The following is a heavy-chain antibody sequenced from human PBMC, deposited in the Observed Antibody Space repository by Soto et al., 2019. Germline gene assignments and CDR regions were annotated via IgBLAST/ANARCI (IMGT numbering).Heavy chain of an antibody. Sequence: EVQLLESGGGLVQPGGSLRLSCAASGFTFSRYWMHWVRQAPGKGLVWVAQINSNGSPTIYADSVRGRFTISRDNAKNTLSLQLNSLSVEDTPLYFCVRGSNDWDGIDYWGQGALVTVSS. CDR3: VRGSNDWDGIDY. D-gene: IGHD3-9*01. CDR2: INSNGSPT. J-gene: IGHJ4*02. CDR1: GFTFSRYW. V-gene: IGHV3-74*01.